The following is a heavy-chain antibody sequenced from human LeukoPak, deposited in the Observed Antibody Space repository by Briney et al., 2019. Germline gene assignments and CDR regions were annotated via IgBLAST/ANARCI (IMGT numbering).Heavy chain of an antibody. Sequence: GGSLRLSCAASGFTFSSYAMHWVRQAPGKGLEWVAVISYDGSNKYYADSVKGRFTISRDNSKNTLYLQMNSLRAEDTAVYYCARDWTAVAGPIDYWGQGTLVTVSS. CDR3: ARDWTAVAGPIDY. V-gene: IGHV3-30*04. D-gene: IGHD6-19*01. CDR2: ISYDGSNK. J-gene: IGHJ4*02. CDR1: GFTFSSYA.